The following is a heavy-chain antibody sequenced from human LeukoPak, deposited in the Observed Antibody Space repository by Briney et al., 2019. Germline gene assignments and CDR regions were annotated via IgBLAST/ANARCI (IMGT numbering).Heavy chain of an antibody. D-gene: IGHD3-16*01. V-gene: IGHV3-30*04. CDR2: ISYDGSSK. CDR1: GFTFSSYA. Sequence: PGRSLRLSCAASGFTFSSYAMHWVRQAPGKGLEWVAVISYDGSSKYYADSVKGRFTISRDNSKNTLYLQMNSLRAEDTAVYYCARGGGLITFGGVIDAFDIWGQGTMVTVSS. CDR3: ARGGGLITFGGVIDAFDI. J-gene: IGHJ3*02.